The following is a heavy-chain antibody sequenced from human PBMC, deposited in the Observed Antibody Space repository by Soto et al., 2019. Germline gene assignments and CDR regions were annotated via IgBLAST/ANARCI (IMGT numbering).Heavy chain of an antibody. Sequence: QVQLQESGPGLVKPSQTLSLTCTVSGGSISSGGYYWSWIRQHPGKGLELIGYIYYSGSTYYNPSLKSRAPISVDTSKNQFSLKLSSVTAADTAVYYCASSYYDILTGYYNTGGFDYWGQGTLVTVSS. D-gene: IGHD3-9*01. V-gene: IGHV4-31*03. CDR3: ASSYYDILTGYYNTGGFDY. CDR2: IYYSGST. J-gene: IGHJ4*02. CDR1: GGSISSGGYY.